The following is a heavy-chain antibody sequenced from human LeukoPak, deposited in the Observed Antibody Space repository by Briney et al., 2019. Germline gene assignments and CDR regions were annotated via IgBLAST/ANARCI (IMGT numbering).Heavy chain of an antibody. D-gene: IGHD6-6*01. CDR3: ARAGFALAPHRGTPFDY. Sequence: GSLGLSCAASGFTFSTYSMNWVRQPPGKGLEWIGEINHSGSTNYSPSLKSRVTISVNTSKNQFSLKLTSVTAADTAVYYCARAGFALAPHRGTPFDYWGQGTLVTVSS. CDR2: INHSGST. J-gene: IGHJ4*02. V-gene: IGHV4-34*01. CDR1: GFTFSTYS.